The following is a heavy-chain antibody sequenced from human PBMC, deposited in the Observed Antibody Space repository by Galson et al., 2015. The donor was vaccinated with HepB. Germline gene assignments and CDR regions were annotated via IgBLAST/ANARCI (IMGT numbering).Heavy chain of an antibody. D-gene: IGHD2-2*01. CDR2: INAGNGNT. CDR3: ARDRERYCSSTSCLAPFDY. Sequence: SVKVSCKASGYTFTSYAMHWVRQAPGQRLEWMGWINAGNGNTKYSQKFQGRVTITRDTSASTAYMELSSLRSEDTAVYYCARDRERYCSSTSCLAPFDYWGQGTLVTVSS. V-gene: IGHV1-3*01. CDR1: GYTFTSYA. J-gene: IGHJ4*02.